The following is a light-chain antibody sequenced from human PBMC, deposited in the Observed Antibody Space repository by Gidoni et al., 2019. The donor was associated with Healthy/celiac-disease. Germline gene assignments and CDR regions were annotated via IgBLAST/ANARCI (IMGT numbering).Light chain of an antibody. CDR3: QQYSSYPQT. J-gene: IGKJ1*01. Sequence: DIQMTQSPSTLSASVGDRVTITCRASQIIRSSLAWYQQKPGKAPKLLIYDASSLESGVPSRFSGSGSGTEFTLTISSLQPDDFATYYCQQYSSYPQTFGQGTKVEIK. V-gene: IGKV1-5*01. CDR2: DAS. CDR1: QIIRSS.